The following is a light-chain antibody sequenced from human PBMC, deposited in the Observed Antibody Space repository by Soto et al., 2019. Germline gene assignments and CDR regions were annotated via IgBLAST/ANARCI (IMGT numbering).Light chain of an antibody. J-gene: IGLJ2*01. CDR1: KLGNKY. V-gene: IGLV3-1*01. Sequence: SYELTQPPSVSVSPGQTANITCSGDKLGNKYACWYQQKPGQSPVLVIYQDTNRPSGIPERFSGSNSGNTATLTISGTQAMDEADYYCQAWDSSTAVVVFGGGTKLTVL. CDR3: QAWDSSTAVVV. CDR2: QDT.